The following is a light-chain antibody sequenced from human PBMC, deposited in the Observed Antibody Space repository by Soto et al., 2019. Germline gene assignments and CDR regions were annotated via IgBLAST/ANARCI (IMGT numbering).Light chain of an antibody. J-gene: IGLJ3*02. CDR1: SGHSSYA. Sequence: QSVLTQSPSASASLGASVKLTCTLSSGHSSYAIAGHQQQPEKGPRYLMKLNSDGSHSKGDGIPDRFSGSSSGAERYLTISSLQSEDEADYYCQTWGTGLLVFGGGTKLTVL. CDR3: QTWGTGLLV. V-gene: IGLV4-69*01. CDR2: LNSDGSH.